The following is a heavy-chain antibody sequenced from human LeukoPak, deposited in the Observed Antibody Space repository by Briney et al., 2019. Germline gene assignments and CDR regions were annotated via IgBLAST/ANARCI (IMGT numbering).Heavy chain of an antibody. J-gene: IGHJ4*02. CDR1: GFTFNNYG. CDR3: ARGLYYGSGSPIDY. Sequence: PGRSLRLSCAASGFTFNNYGVHWVRQAPGKGLEWVAVIWFDGSYTYYADSVKGRFTISRDNSKNTLYLQMNSLRAEDTAAYYCARGLYYGSGSPIDYWGQGTLVTVSS. D-gene: IGHD3-10*01. CDR2: IWFDGSYT. V-gene: IGHV3-33*01.